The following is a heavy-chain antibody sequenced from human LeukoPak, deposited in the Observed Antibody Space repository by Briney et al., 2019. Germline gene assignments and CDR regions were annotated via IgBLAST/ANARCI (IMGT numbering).Heavy chain of an antibody. D-gene: IGHD3-3*01. V-gene: IGHV3-11*04. CDR3: ARRYDFWSGYYGWFDP. CDR2: ISISGYST. CDR1: GFTFNNYY. Sequence: GGSLRLSCAASGFTFNNYYMSWIRRAPGKGLEWISYISISGYSTYYADSVKGRFTISRDNSKNSLYLQMNNLRPEDTAFYYCARRYDFWSGYYGWFDPWGQGTLVTVSS. J-gene: IGHJ5*02.